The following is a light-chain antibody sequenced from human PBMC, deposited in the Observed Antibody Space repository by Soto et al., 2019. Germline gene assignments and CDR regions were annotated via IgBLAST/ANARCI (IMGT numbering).Light chain of an antibody. CDR1: QSVGSC. CDR3: QQYDSWPPSYT. J-gene: IGKJ2*01. V-gene: IGKV3-15*01. Sequence: EIVMTQSPATLSVSLGDRATLSCRASQSVGSCLAWYQQKPGQAPRLLIYGASTRATGIPARFSGSGSETDFTLTISSLQSEDFAVYYCQQYDSWPPSYTFGQGTKVDIK. CDR2: GAS.